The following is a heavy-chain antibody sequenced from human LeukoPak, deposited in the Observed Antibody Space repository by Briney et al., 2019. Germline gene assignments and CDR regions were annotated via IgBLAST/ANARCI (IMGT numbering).Heavy chain of an antibody. CDR1: GYTFTSYA. CDR2: ISAGNGNT. Sequence: ASVKVSCKASGYTFTSYAIHLVRQAPGQRLEWMGWISAGNGNTKYSQNFQGRVTFISNTSATTAFMELSSLRSEDAAVYYCARDSGSGSNDYWGQGTLVTVSS. J-gene: IGHJ4*02. D-gene: IGHD1-26*01. CDR3: ARDSGSGSNDY. V-gene: IGHV1-3*01.